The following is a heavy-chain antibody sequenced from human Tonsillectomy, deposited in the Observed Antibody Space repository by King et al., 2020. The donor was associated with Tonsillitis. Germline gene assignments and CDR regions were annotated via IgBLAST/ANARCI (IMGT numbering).Heavy chain of an antibody. CDR3: ARDRYGSDDAFDI. D-gene: IGHD3-10*01. V-gene: IGHV5-51*01. Sequence: QLVQSGAEVKKPGESLKISCKGSGYSFPIYWIGWVRQMPGKGLEWMGIIYPGDSDTRYSPSFQGQVTISVDKSISTAYLQWSSLKASNTAMYYCARDRYGSDDAFDIWGQGTMVTVSS. CDR2: IYPGDSDT. CDR1: GYSFPIYW. J-gene: IGHJ3*02.